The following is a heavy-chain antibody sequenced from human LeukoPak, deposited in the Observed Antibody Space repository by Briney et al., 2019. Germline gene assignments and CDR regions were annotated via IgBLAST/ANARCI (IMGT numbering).Heavy chain of an antibody. CDR1: GYSISNGYY. Sequence: SETLSLTCTVSGYSISNGYYWGWIRQPPGKALEWIGTIYHSGTTYYNPSLKSRVTISVDTSKNQFSLMLTSVTAADTAVYYCARAKYGGNSGGDAFDVWGQGTVVTVSS. J-gene: IGHJ3*01. D-gene: IGHD4-23*01. CDR3: ARAKYGGNSGGDAFDV. CDR2: IYHSGTT. V-gene: IGHV4-38-2*02.